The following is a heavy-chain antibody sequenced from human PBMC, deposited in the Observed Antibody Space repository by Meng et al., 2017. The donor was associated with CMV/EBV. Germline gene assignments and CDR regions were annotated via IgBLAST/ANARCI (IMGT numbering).Heavy chain of an antibody. CDR2: IYYSGST. Sequence: SETLSLTCTVSGGSISSSSYYWGWSRQPPGKGLEWIGSIYYSGSTYYNPSLKSRVTISVDTSKNHFSLKLSSVTAADTAVYYCARDPPYYDILTGYLPSYYFDYWGQGTLVTVSS. CDR3: ARDPPYYDILTGYLPSYYFDY. J-gene: IGHJ4*02. V-gene: IGHV4-39*07. CDR1: GGSISSSSYY. D-gene: IGHD3-9*01.